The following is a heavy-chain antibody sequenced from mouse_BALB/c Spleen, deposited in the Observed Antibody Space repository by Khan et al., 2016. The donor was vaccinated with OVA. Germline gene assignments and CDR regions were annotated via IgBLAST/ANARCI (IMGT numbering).Heavy chain of an antibody. J-gene: IGHJ2*01. CDR2: IRLKSDDYVT. Sequence: EVQVEESGGGLVQPGGSMKLSCVASGFTFSNYWMNWVRQSPEKGLEWVAEIRLKSDDYVTHYAESVKGRFTISRSDSKSSVYLRMINLRAEDTGMYYCWILLWGQGTTLTVSS. V-gene: IGHV6-3*01. CDR1: GFTFSNYW. CDR3: WILL.